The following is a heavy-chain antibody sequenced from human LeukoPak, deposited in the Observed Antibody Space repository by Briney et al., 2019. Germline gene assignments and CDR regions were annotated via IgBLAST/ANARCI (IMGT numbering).Heavy chain of an antibody. CDR2: INADGSIR. CDR1: GFTFGNSW. D-gene: IGHD1-14*01. Sequence: PGGSLRLSCAASGFTFGNSWVHWVRQAPGKGLVRVSLINADGSIRTYADSVRGRFTIARDNAGNTLSLQMNSLTIEDTAVYYCIVVVEPPDSDGFDVWGQGTMITVSS. CDR3: IVVVEPPDSDGFDV. J-gene: IGHJ3*01. V-gene: IGHV3-74*01.